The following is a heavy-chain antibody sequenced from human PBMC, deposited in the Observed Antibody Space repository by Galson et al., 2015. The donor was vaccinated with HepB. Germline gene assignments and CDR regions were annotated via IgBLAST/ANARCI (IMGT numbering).Heavy chain of an antibody. D-gene: IGHD4-17*01. CDR1: GFIFTSYW. J-gene: IGHJ4*02. CDR2: IYPDDSDS. V-gene: IGHV5-51*01. Sequence: QSGAEVKKPGESLKISCEGSGFIFTSYWIAWVRQKPGKGLEWMGIIYPDDSDSRYSPSFQGQVTFSADKSTNTAYLQWDSLKASDSALYYCARVHGDPGIDYWGQGTLVTVSS. CDR3: ARVHGDPGIDY.